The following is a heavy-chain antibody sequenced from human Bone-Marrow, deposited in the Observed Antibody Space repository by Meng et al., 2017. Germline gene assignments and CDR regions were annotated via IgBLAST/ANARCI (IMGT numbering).Heavy chain of an antibody. V-gene: IGHV3-23*01. CDR3: ANPWGAGWYFDL. CDR1: GFIFSSHA. Sequence: GGSLRLSCAAPGFIFSSHAMSWVRQAPGKGLEWVSTISGSGDSTYYADSVKGRFTISRDNSKNMLYLQMNSLRAEDTAVYFCANPWGAGWYFDLWGRGTRVTVSS. D-gene: IGHD7-27*01. J-gene: IGHJ2*01. CDR2: ISGSGDST.